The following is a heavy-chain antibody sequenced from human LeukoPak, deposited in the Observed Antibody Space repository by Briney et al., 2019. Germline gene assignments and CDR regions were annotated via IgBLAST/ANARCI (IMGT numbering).Heavy chain of an antibody. V-gene: IGHV3-30-3*01. CDR1: GFTFSSYA. CDR3: ARSEQFFDLAQFDY. J-gene: IGHJ4*02. Sequence: GGSLRLSCAASGFTFSSYAMHWVRQAPGKGLEWVAVISYDGSNKYYADSVKGRFTISRDNSKNTLYLQMNCLRAEDTAVYYCARSEQFFDLAQFDYWGQGTLVTVSS. D-gene: IGHD3/OR15-3a*01. CDR2: ISYDGSNK.